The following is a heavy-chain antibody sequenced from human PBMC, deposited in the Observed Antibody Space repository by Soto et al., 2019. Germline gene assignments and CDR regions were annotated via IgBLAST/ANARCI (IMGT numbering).Heavy chain of an antibody. CDR3: ARDYPDFWSGYISDR. CDR2: IYSGGST. D-gene: IGHD3-3*01. Sequence: PGGFLRLSCAASGFTVSSNYMSWVRQAPGKGLEWVSVIYSGGSTYYADSVKGRFTISRDNSKNTLYLQMNSLRAEDTAVYYCARDYPDFWSGYISDRWGQGTLVTVSS. J-gene: IGHJ4*02. V-gene: IGHV3-53*01. CDR1: GFTVSSNY.